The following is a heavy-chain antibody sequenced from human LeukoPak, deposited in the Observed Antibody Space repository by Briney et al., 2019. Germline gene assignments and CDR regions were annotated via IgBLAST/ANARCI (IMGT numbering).Heavy chain of an antibody. CDR2: IIPIFGTA. CDR3: ARGGTRLQLLYDFWSGYPGDYFDY. J-gene: IGHJ4*02. V-gene: IGHV1-69*13. D-gene: IGHD3-3*01. Sequence: ASVKVSCKASGGTFSSYAISWVRQAPGQGLEWMGGIIPIFGTANYAQKFQGRVTITADESTSTAYMELSSLRSEDTAVYYCARGGTRLQLLYDFWSGYPGDYFDYWGQGTLVTVSS. CDR1: GGTFSSYA.